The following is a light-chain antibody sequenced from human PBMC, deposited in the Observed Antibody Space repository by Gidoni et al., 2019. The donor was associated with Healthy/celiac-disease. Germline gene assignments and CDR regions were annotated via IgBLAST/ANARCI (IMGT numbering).Light chain of an antibody. CDR3: QQSYSYSWT. J-gene: IGKJ1*01. V-gene: IGKV1-5*03. CDR1: QSISSY. Sequence: DIQMTQSPSTLSASVGDRVTITCRASQSISSYLAWYQQKPGKVPKLLIYNASSLESGVPSRFSGSGSGTEFTLTISSLQPDDFATYYCQQSYSYSWTFGQGTKVEIK. CDR2: NAS.